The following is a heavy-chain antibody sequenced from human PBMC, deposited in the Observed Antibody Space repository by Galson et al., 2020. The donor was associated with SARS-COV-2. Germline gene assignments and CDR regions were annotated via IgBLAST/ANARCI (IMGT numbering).Heavy chain of an antibody. J-gene: IGHJ3*02. CDR2: IYYSGST. CDR1: GGSISSGGYY. Sequence: SETLSLTCTVSGGSISSGGYYWSWIRQHPGKGLEWIGYIYYSGSTYYNPSLKSRVTISVDTSKNQFSLKLSSVTAADTAVYFCAREVPAAAGIHLAHFDIWGRGTMVTVSS. CDR3: AREVPAAAGIHLAHFDI. V-gene: IGHV4-31*03. D-gene: IGHD2-2*01.